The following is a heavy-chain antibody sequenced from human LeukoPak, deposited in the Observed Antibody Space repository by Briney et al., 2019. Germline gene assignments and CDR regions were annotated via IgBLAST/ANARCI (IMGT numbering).Heavy chain of an antibody. V-gene: IGHV4-30-2*01. J-gene: IGHJ4*02. CDR3: ARGTSSSRYRY. Sequence: SQTLSLTCTVSGGSISSGGYYWSWIRQPPGKGLEWIGYIYHSGSTYYNPSLKSRVTISVDRSKNQFSLKLSSVTAADTAVYYCARGTSSSRYRYWGQGTLVTVSS. CDR1: GGSISSGGYY. CDR2: IYHSGST. D-gene: IGHD6-13*01.